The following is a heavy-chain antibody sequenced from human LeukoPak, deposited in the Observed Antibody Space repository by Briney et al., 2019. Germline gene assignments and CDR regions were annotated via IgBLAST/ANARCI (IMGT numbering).Heavy chain of an antibody. V-gene: IGHV3-30*03. CDR1: GXXXXXXX. CDR3: VRDKYRFDY. D-gene: IGHD3-16*02. CDR2: ISDXGSNQ. J-gene: IGHJ4*02. Sequence: PGRSLRLSCAAXGXXXXXXXXXXXXXAXXXXLXXVAXISDXGSNQYYADSVXGRFTISRDNSKNTLYLQMNSLRPEDTAVYYCVRDKYRFDYWGQGTLITVSS.